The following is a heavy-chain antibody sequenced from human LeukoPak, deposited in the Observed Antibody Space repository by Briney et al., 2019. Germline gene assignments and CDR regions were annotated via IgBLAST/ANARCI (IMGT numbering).Heavy chain of an antibody. CDR3: ARHNAATGGIHFD. CDR1: GGSITPYY. V-gene: IGHV4-59*08. J-gene: IGHJ4*01. Sequence: SETLSPTRTVSGGSITPYYWSWIRQPPGTGLEWIGYVSYSGSTHYNTSLKSRSAKSVDTSKNQFSLKLSSVTAADTAVYYCARHNAATGGIHFD. CDR2: VSYSGST. D-gene: IGHD6-13*01.